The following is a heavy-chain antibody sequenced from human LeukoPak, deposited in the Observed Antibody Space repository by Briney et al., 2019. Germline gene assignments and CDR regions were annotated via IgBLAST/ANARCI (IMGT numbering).Heavy chain of an antibody. Sequence: GGSLRLSCAASGFTFSSYGMHWVRQAPGKGLEWVAFIRYDGSNKYYADSVKGRFTISRDNSKNTLYLQMNSLRAEDTAVYYCAKDRVRSCSGGSCYSFAYWGQGTLVTVSS. CDR1: GFTFSSYG. V-gene: IGHV3-30*02. CDR2: IRYDGSNK. J-gene: IGHJ4*02. CDR3: AKDRVRSCSGGSCYSFAY. D-gene: IGHD2-15*01.